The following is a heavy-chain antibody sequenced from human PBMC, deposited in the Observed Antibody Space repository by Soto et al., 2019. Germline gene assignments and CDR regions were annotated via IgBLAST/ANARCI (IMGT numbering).Heavy chain of an antibody. J-gene: IGHJ4*02. D-gene: IGHD2-15*01. CDR1: GFTVSNNY. CDR2: IYSHGDT. Sequence: EVRLVETGGDLIQPGGSLRLSCAVSGFTVSNNYMYWVRQPPGKGLEWVSLIYSHGDTRYADSVRGRFTVSSDNSKNTLYLQMNSLRSEDTAVYYCARKTDSGGNGGLWGQGTLVTVSS. CDR3: ARKTDSGGNGGL. V-gene: IGHV3-53*05.